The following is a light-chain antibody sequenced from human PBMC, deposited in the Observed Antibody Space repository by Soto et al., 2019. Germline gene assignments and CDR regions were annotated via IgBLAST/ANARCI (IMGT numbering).Light chain of an antibody. CDR3: QQANSFPWT. Sequence: DIQMTQSPSSVSASVGDRVTITCRASQDISYWLAWYQQKPGKAPELLINAASSLQDGVPSRFSDSGSGTEFTLVVSSLQPEDFATYFCQQANSFPWTFGQGTKVEIK. V-gene: IGKV1-12*01. J-gene: IGKJ1*01. CDR2: AAS. CDR1: QDISYW.